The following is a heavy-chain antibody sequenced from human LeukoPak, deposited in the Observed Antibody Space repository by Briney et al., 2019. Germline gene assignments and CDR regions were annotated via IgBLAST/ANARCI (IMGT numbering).Heavy chain of an antibody. J-gene: IGHJ6*02. Sequence: SETLSLTCTVSGASISSYYWSWIRQPAGKGLEWIGRIYTSGSTNYNPSLKSRVTMSVDTSKNQFSLKLSSVTAADTAVYYRARDGRFRRGMDVWGQGTTVTVSS. CDR2: IYTSGST. D-gene: IGHD3-3*01. V-gene: IGHV4-4*07. CDR1: GASISSYY. CDR3: ARDGRFRRGMDV.